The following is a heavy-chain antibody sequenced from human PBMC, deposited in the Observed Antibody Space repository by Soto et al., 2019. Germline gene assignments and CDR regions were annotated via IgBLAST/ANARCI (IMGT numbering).Heavy chain of an antibody. CDR2: IYYSGST. J-gene: IGHJ5*02. Sequence: LEILSLTCTVSGGSIITYYWSWIRQPPGKGLEWIGYIYYSGSTNYNPSLKSRVTISVDTSKNQFSLKLSSVTAADTAVYYCARGGSITMVRGSGWFDPWGQGTLVTVSS. D-gene: IGHD3-10*01. CDR3: ARGGSITMVRGSGWFDP. CDR1: GGSIITYY. V-gene: IGHV4-59*08.